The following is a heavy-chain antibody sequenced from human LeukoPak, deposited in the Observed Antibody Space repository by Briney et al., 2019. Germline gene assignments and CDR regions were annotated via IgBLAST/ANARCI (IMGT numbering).Heavy chain of an antibody. CDR3: ARARDGGGSCYFDY. J-gene: IGHJ4*02. CDR1: GYTFTGYY. V-gene: IGHV1-2*02. Sequence: AASVKVSCKASGYTFTGYYMHWVRQAPGQGLEWMGWINPNSGGTNYAQKFQGRVTMTRDTSISTAYMELSRLRSDDTAVYYCARARDGGGSCYFDYWGQGTLVTVSS. CDR2: INPNSGGT. D-gene: IGHD2-15*01.